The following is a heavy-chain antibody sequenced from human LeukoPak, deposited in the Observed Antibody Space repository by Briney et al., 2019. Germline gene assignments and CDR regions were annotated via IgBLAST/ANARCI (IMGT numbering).Heavy chain of an antibody. CDR1: GFTFSNYA. CDR2: ISSSSSYI. Sequence: GGSLRLSCAASGFTFSNYAMNWVRQAPGKGLEWVSSISSSSSYIYYADSVKGRFTISRDNAKNSLYLQMNSLRAEDTAVYYCARSYSGSYYADYWGQGTLVTVSS. D-gene: IGHD1-26*01. J-gene: IGHJ4*02. CDR3: ARSYSGSYYADY. V-gene: IGHV3-21*01.